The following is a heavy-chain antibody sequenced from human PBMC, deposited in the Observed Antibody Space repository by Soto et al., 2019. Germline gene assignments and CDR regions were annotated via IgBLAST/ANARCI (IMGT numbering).Heavy chain of an antibody. J-gene: IGHJ6*02. Sequence: PGESLKISCKGSGYSFTSYWIGWVRQMPGKGLEWMGMIYPSDSDTSYSPSFQGHVTISADKSISTAYLQWSSLKASDTAMYYCASYIAVAGTPYYYGMDVWGQGTTVTVPS. CDR3: ASYIAVAGTPYYYGMDV. D-gene: IGHD6-19*01. CDR1: GYSFTSYW. CDR2: IYPSDSDT. V-gene: IGHV5-51*01.